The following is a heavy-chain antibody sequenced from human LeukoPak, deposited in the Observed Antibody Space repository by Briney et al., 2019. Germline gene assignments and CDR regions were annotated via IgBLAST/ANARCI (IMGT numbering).Heavy chain of an antibody. CDR1: GFTFSSYA. CDR3: ARDSAAEWELLVY. D-gene: IGHD1-26*01. V-gene: IGHV3-30-3*01. J-gene: IGHJ4*02. CDR2: ISYDGSNK. Sequence: GGSLRLSCAASGFTFSSYAMHWVRQAPGKGLEWVAVISYDGSNKYYADSVKGRFTISRDNSKNTLYLQMNSLRAEDTAVYYCARDSAAEWELLVYWGQGTLVTVSS.